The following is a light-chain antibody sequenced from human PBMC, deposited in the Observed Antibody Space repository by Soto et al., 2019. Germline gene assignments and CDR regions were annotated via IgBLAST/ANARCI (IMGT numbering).Light chain of an antibody. V-gene: IGKV4-1*01. J-gene: IGKJ4*01. CDR3: QQRSHWPPVT. Sequence: DIVMTQYPDALAVSLCERAKVNCKSLQSVLHRSNNKTSLDWYQQLAVHPPKLLSSEAANRESGFPDRFSGSGSGTDFTLTIRSLVTADFGVYYCQQRSHWPPVTVGGGTKVEIK. CDR1: QSVLHRSNNKTS. CDR2: EAA.